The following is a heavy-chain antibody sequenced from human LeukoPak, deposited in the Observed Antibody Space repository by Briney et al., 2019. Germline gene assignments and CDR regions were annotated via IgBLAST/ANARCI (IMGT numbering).Heavy chain of an antibody. CDR3: ARGNSAALDYYYYYYMDV. V-gene: IGHV4-61*08. J-gene: IGHJ6*03. CDR1: GGSISSGGYY. D-gene: IGHD6-25*01. CDR2: IYYSGST. Sequence: PSETLSLTCTVSGGSISSGGYYWSWIRQHPGKGLEWIGYIYYSGSTYFNPSLKSRVTISVDTSKNQFSLKLSSVTAADTAVYYCARGNSAALDYYYYYYMDVWGKGTTVTVSS.